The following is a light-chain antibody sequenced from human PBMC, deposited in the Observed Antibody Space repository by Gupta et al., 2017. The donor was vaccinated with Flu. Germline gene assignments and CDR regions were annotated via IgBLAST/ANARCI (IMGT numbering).Light chain of an antibody. J-gene: IGKJ2*02. Sequence: SVTLGQAAYISCRSSQSRGYKNGINYLTWVQQRPGQSPRRLIYEVSKRDSGVTDRFSGSGEVTDFTLKSSRGEAEDGGVYYCMRGKHPWTFGQGTRLEI. V-gene: IGKV2-30*01. CDR2: EVS. CDR3: MRGKHPWT. CDR1: QSRGYKNGINY.